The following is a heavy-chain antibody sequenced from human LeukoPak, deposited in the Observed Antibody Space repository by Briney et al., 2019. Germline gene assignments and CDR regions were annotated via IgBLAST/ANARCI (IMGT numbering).Heavy chain of an antibody. CDR1: GFTFISDS. CDR3: ARGDRDLYCSSTSCYPVL. J-gene: IGHJ4*02. D-gene: IGHD2-2*01. V-gene: IGHV3-21*01. CDR2: ISSSSSYI. Sequence: GGALRLSCVASGFTFISDSMNGVRQAPGKGLDGVSSISSSSSYIYYADSVKGRFTISRDHAKNSLYLQMNSLRAEDTAVYYCARGDRDLYCSSTSCYPVLGGQGTLVTVSS.